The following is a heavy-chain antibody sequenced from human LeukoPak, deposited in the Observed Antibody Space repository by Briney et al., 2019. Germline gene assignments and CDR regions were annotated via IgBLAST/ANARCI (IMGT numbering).Heavy chain of an antibody. CDR2: VYYTGST. CDR1: GGSISSYY. V-gene: IGHV4-59*08. D-gene: IGHD2/OR15-2a*01. J-gene: IGHJ3*02. CDR3: ATSTRSRGPAFDI. Sequence: SETLSLTCTVSGGSISSYYWTWIRQPPGKELGWIGYVYYTGSTNYNPSLKSRVTISVDTSKNQFSLKLSSVTAADTAVYYCATSTRSRGPAFDIWGQGTVVTVSS.